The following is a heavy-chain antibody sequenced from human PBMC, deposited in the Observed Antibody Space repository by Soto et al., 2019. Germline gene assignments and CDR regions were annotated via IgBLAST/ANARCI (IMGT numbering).Heavy chain of an antibody. Sequence: GGSLRLSCAASGFTFSSYGMHWVRQAPGKGLEWVAVISYDGSNKYYADSVKGRFTISRDNSKNTLYLQMNSLRAEDTAVYYCAKDLGYEAYYYYGMDVWGQGTTVTVSS. V-gene: IGHV3-30*18. J-gene: IGHJ6*02. CDR2: ISYDGSNK. CDR3: AKDLGYEAYYYYGMDV. D-gene: IGHD5-12*01. CDR1: GFTFSSYG.